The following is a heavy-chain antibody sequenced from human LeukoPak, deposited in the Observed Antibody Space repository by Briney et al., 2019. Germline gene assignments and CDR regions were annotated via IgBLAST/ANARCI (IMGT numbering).Heavy chain of an antibody. CDR2: ISGSGGST. V-gene: IGHV3-23*01. Sequence: GGTLRLSCAASGFTFSSFGMSWVRQAPGKGLEWVSAISGSGGSTYYADSVKGRFTISRDNSKNTLYLQMNSLRAEDTAVYYCAKRRGLELLYYYYMDVWGKGTTVTISS. D-gene: IGHD1-7*01. CDR1: GFTFSSFG. CDR3: AKRRGLELLYYYYMDV. J-gene: IGHJ6*03.